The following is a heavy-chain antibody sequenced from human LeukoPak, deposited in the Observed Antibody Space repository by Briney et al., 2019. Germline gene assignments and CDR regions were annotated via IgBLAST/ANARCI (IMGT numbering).Heavy chain of an antibody. CDR1: GFTFSSYG. CDR3: AKPHYYDSGGSYIAGAFDI. CDR2: IWYDGSKK. Sequence: PGGSLRLSCAASGFTFSSYGMHWVRQAPGKGLEWVAVIWYDGSKKYYADSVKGRFTISRDNSKNTLYLQMNSLRAEDTAVYHCAKPHYYDSGGSYIAGAFDIWGQGTMVTVSS. V-gene: IGHV3-33*06. D-gene: IGHD3-22*01. J-gene: IGHJ3*02.